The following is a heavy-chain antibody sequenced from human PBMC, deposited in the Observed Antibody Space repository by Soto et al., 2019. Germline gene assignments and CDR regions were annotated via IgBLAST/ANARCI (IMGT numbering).Heavy chain of an antibody. V-gene: IGHV3-21*02. CDR1: GFTLTAYT. D-gene: IGHD1-26*01. CDR3: VREDGVVGVSSAFDS. Sequence: EVQVVESGGGLVAPGGSLRLSCVASGFTLTAYTMNWVRQAPGTGLEWVSSINGRSNYKYYSDSVKGRFTISRDNTQNSLFLQMSRLGPEDTATYYCVREDGVVGVSSAFDSWGQGTLVTVSS. J-gene: IGHJ4*02. CDR2: INGRSNYK.